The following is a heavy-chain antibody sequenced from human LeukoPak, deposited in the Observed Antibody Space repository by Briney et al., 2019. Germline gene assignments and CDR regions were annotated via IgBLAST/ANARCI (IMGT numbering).Heavy chain of an antibody. J-gene: IGHJ4*02. CDR1: GGSISSGGYY. D-gene: IGHD6-19*01. Sequence: SETLSLTCTVSGGSISSGGYYWSWIRQHPGKGLEWIGYIQYTGNTYYNPSLKSRVAISVDTSKNQFSLKLTSVTAADTAVYYCARDHSSGWYNYFDYWGQGILVTVSS. CDR2: IQYTGNT. CDR3: ARDHSSGWYNYFDY. V-gene: IGHV4-31*03.